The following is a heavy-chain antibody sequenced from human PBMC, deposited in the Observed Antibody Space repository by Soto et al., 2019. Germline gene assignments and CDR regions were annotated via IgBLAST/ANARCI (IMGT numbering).Heavy chain of an antibody. Sequence: QLQLQESGPGLLKPSETLSLTCSVSGGSISSSGSYWGWIRQPPGKGLEYVGTIIYGGSTYYSPSLKGRITISADASKNQFSLKLSSVTAADTAVYFCARHAPSTVTTIEPFDYWGQGALVTVSS. J-gene: IGHJ4*02. CDR3: ARHAPSTVTTIEPFDY. CDR2: IIYGGST. D-gene: IGHD4-17*01. CDR1: GGSISSSGSY. V-gene: IGHV4-39*01.